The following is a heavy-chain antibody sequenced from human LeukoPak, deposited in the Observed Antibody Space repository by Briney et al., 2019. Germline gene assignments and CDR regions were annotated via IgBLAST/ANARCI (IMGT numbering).Heavy chain of an antibody. V-gene: IGHV3-74*01. J-gene: IGHJ6*02. CDR1: GFTFSGYG. Sequence: GGSLRLSCAASGFTFSGYGMHWVRQAPGKGLVWVSRINSDGSSTSYADSVKGRFTISRDNAKNTLYLQMNSLRAEDTAVYYCAREGAYDFSTYYGMDVWGQGTTVTVSS. CDR2: INSDGSST. D-gene: IGHD3-3*01. CDR3: AREGAYDFSTYYGMDV.